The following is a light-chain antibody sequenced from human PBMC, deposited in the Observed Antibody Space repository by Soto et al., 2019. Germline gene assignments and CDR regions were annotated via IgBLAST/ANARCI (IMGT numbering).Light chain of an antibody. CDR2: EVS. CDR1: SSDVGGYNY. Sequence: QSALTQPASVSGAPGQSITISCTGTSSDVGGYNYVSWYQQHPGKAPKLMIYEVSNRPSGVSNRFSGSKSGTTASLTISGLQAEDAADYYCSSDTSRSTLVFGGGTKVTVL. V-gene: IGLV2-14*01. J-gene: IGLJ2*01. CDR3: SSDTSRSTLV.